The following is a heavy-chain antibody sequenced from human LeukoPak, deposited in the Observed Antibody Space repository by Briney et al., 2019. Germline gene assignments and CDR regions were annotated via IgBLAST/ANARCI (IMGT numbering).Heavy chain of an antibody. CDR3: ARGVGTMGGRPDY. CDR2: IWYDGSNK. V-gene: IGHV3-33*01. D-gene: IGHD1/OR15-1a*01. J-gene: IGHJ4*01. CDR1: GFTFRDYA. Sequence: PGRSLRLSCVGSGFTFRDYAIHWVRQAPDRGLEWVASIWYDGSNKYYADSVTGRFTISRDNSKNTVYLQMNSQRVEDTAIYYCARGVGTMGGRPDYWGQGTQVTVSS.